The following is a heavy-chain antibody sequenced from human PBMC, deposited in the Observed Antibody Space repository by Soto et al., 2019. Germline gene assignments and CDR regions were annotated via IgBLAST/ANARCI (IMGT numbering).Heavy chain of an antibody. CDR1: GFTFSSYA. CDR3: AKDFRSHLREQQLVFYYGMDV. CDR2: ISGSGGST. Sequence: HPGGSLRLSCAASGFTFSSYAMSWVRQAPGKGLEWVSAISGSGGSTYYADSVKGRFTISRDNSKNTLYLQMNSLRAEDTAVYYCAKDFRSHLREQQLVFYYGMDVWGQGTTVTVSS. D-gene: IGHD6-13*01. V-gene: IGHV3-23*01. J-gene: IGHJ6*02.